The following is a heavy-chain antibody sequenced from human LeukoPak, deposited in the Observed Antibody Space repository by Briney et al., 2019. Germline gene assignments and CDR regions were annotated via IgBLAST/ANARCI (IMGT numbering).Heavy chain of an antibody. Sequence: ASVKVSCKASGYTFTSYGISWVRQAPGQGLEWMGWISAYNGNTNYAQKLQGRVTMTTDTSTSTAYMELRSLRSDDTAVYYCARIIVVPAATLDSNYLAGVDYWGQGTLVTVSS. CDR1: GYTFTSYG. J-gene: IGHJ4*02. V-gene: IGHV1-18*01. CDR2: ISAYNGNT. D-gene: IGHD2-2*01. CDR3: ARIIVVPAATLDSNYLAGVDY.